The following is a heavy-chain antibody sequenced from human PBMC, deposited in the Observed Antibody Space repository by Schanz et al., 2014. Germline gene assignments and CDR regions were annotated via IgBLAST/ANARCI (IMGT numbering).Heavy chain of an antibody. CDR3: ARDTTWRLDL. CDR2: VFPNGIT. V-gene: IGHV4-61*02. D-gene: IGHD1-1*01. J-gene: IGHJ2*01. Sequence: QVQLQESGPGLVKPSQTLSLTCTVSGGSIRSGTYYWSWIRHPAGKALEWVGRVFPNGITNYNPSRKSRFPLPLDPPRTQFSLTLTSLTAADTAVYYCARDTTWRLDLWGRGTLVTVSS. CDR1: GGSIRSGTYY.